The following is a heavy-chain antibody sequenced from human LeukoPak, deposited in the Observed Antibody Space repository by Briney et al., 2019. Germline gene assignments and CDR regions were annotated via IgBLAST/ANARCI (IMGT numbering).Heavy chain of an antibody. CDR2: IIPIFGTA. Sequence: SVKVSCKGSGYIFPDYYIYWVRQAPGQGLEWMGGIIPIFGTANYAQKFQGRVTITADESTSTAYMELSSLRSEDTAVYYCAREGWASSYYFDYWGQGTLVTVSS. D-gene: IGHD6-19*01. V-gene: IGHV1-69*13. CDR1: GYIFPDYY. CDR3: AREGWASSYYFDY. J-gene: IGHJ4*02.